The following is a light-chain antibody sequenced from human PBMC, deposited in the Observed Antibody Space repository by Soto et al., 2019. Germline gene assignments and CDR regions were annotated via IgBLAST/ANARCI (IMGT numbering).Light chain of an antibody. CDR1: QSISSY. V-gene: IGKV3D-15*01. Sequence: EIVLTQSPATLSASPGERATLSCRASQSISSYLAWYQQKPGQAPRLLIYGASSRATGIPARFSGSGSGTEFTLTISSLQPEDFAVYYCQQYNNWPRTFGQGTKVDI. J-gene: IGKJ1*01. CDR3: QQYNNWPRT. CDR2: GAS.